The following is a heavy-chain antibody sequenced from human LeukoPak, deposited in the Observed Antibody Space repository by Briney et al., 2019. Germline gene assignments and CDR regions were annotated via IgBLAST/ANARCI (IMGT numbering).Heavy chain of an antibody. J-gene: IGHJ4*02. D-gene: IGHD6-19*01. CDR1: GGSFSGYY. Sequence: PSETLSLTRAVFGGSFSGYYWTWIRRPPGKGLEWIGEINYSGSTNYNPSLKSRVTTSIDTSKNQFSLRLSSVTAADTAMYYCARGSLYSSGGTHFDYWGQGILVTVSS. CDR2: INYSGST. V-gene: IGHV4-34*01. CDR3: ARGSLYSSGGTHFDY.